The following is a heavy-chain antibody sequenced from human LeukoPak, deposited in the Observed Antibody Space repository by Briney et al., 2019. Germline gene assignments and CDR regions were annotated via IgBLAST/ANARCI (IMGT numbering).Heavy chain of an antibody. Sequence: GGSLRLSCAASGFTVSSNYMSWVRQAPGKGLEWVSVIYSGGSTYYADSVKGRFTISRDNSKNTLYLQMNRLSAEDTAVYYCARESHDSSGYYYFDYWGQGPLVTVSS. V-gene: IGHV3-53*01. CDR2: IYSGGST. CDR3: ARESHDSSGYYYFDY. CDR1: GFTVSSNY. D-gene: IGHD3-22*01. J-gene: IGHJ4*02.